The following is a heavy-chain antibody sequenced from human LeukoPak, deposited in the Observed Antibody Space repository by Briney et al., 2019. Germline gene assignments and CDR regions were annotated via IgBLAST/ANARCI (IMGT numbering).Heavy chain of an antibody. J-gene: IGHJ3*02. CDR3: ARHRSISYSSGWTDAFDI. D-gene: IGHD6-19*01. CDR2: IYYSGST. V-gene: IGHV4-59*08. CDR1: GGSISSYY. Sequence: SETLSLTCTVSGGSISSYYWSWIRQPPGKGLEWIGYIYYSGSTNYNPSLKSRVTISVDTSKNQFSLKLSSVTAADTAVYYCARHRSISYSSGWTDAFDIWGQGTMVTVSS.